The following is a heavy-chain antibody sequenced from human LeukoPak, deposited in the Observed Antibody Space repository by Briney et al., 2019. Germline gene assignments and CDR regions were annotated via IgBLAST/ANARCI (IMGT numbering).Heavy chain of an antibody. CDR1: GGSFSGYY. CDR3: ARGYNWFDP. CDR2: INHSGST. Sequence: PSETLSLTCAVYGGSFSGYYWSWIRQPPGKGLEWIGEINHSGSTNYNPSLKSRVTVSVDTSKNQFSLKLSSVTAADTAVYYCARGYNWFDPWGQGTLVTVSS. J-gene: IGHJ5*02. V-gene: IGHV4-34*01.